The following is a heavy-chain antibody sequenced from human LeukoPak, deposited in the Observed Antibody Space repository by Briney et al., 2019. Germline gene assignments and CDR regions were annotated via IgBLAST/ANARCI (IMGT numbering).Heavy chain of an antibody. J-gene: IGHJ4*02. CDR1: GFTFTSYN. CDR3: AREEKSGWYDY. CDR2: ILYDGRNE. D-gene: IGHD6-19*01. Sequence: GGSLRLSCAASGFTFTSYNVHWVRRAPGKGLEWVAVILYDGRNEYYADSVQGRFIISRDNSKNTLFLQMNSLRAEDAAVYYCAREEKSGWYDYWGQGNLVTVSS. V-gene: IGHV3-30*04.